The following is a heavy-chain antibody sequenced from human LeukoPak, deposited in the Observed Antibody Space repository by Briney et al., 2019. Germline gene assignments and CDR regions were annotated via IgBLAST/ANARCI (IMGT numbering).Heavy chain of an antibody. Sequence: SVKVSCKASGYTFTSYTISWVRQAPGQGLEWMGRIIPILGIANYAQKFQGRVTITADKSTSTAYMELSSLRSEDTAVYYCARGKDYGGIRRLDYWGQGTLVTVSS. D-gene: IGHD4-23*01. J-gene: IGHJ4*02. CDR2: IIPILGIA. CDR3: ARGKDYGGIRRLDY. V-gene: IGHV1-69*02. CDR1: GYTFTSYT.